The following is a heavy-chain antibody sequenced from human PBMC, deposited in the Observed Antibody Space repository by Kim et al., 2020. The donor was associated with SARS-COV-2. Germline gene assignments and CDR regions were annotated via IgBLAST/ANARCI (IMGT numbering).Heavy chain of an antibody. CDR1: GFSFSTYG. V-gene: IGHV3-30*18. J-gene: IGHJ4*02. CDR2: ISYDGSNK. D-gene: IGHD3-22*01. CDR3: AKDQFYYHTHSDY. Sequence: GGSLRLSCEASGFSFSTYGMHWVRQAPGKGLQWVAAISYDGSNKYSADSVKGRFTISRDNSKNTMFLQMDSLRAEDTAVYYCAKDQFYYHTHSDYWGQGT.